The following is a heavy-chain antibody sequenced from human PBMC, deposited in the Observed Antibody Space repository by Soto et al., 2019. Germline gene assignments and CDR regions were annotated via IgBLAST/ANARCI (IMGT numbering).Heavy chain of an antibody. V-gene: IGHV3-23*01. J-gene: IGHJ4*02. D-gene: IGHD6-13*01. CDR1: GFTFSAYS. CDR3: AKDLYRSSWFTSFDH. Sequence: GGSLRLSCAASGFTFSAYSMSWVRQAPGKGLEWVSDISGSASSTGTYYADSVKGRFTISRDNSKNTLYLQMNSLRVEDTAVYYCAKDLYRSSWFTSFDHWGQGTRVTVSS. CDR2: ISGSASSTGT.